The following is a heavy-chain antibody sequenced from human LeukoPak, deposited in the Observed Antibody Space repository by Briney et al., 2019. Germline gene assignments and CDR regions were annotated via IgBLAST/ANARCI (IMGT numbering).Heavy chain of an antibody. V-gene: IGHV3-30*02. CDR1: GFTFSSYG. Sequence: GGSLRLSCAASGFTFSSYGMHWVRQAPGKGLEWVAFIRYDGSNKYYADSVKGRFTISRDNSKNTLYLQMNSLRAEDTAVYYCAKDRVSSSSWTVYYYYYMDVWGKGTTVTVSS. CDR3: AKDRVSSSSWTVYYYYYMDV. J-gene: IGHJ6*03. D-gene: IGHD6-6*01. CDR2: IRYDGSNK.